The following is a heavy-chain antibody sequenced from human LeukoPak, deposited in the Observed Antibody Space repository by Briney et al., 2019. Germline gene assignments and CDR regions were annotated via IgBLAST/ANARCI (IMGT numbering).Heavy chain of an antibody. V-gene: IGHV1-2*02. D-gene: IGHD3-10*01. CDR2: INPNSGAT. J-gene: IGHJ4*02. CDR3: ARGNFGSGRPPQVLAFDY. Sequence: ASVKVSCKASGGTFSSYAISWVRQAPGQGLEWMGWINPNSGATNYAQKFQGRVTLTRDTSISTAYMELSGLGSDGTAVYYCARGNFGSGRPPQVLAFDYWGQGTLVTVSS. CDR1: GGTFSSYA.